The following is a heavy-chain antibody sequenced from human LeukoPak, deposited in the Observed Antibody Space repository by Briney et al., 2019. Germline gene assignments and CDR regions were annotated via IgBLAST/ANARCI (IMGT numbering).Heavy chain of an antibody. J-gene: IGHJ5*02. CDR3: ARAGVYGPIA. D-gene: IGHD1-14*01. Sequence: SQTLSLTCTVSGVSISSGGYYWSWIRQHPGKGLEWIGYIYYSGSTYYNPSLKSRVTISLDTSKNQFSLKLSSVTAADTAVYYCARAGVYGPIAWGQGTLVTVSS. CDR1: GVSISSGGYY. CDR2: IYYSGST. V-gene: IGHV4-31*03.